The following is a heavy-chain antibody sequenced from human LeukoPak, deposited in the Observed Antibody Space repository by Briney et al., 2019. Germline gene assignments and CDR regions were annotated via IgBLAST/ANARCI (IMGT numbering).Heavy chain of an antibody. CDR3: AREGATTTAMEYYFDY. CDR1: GGSISSYY. Sequence: SETLSLTCTVSGGSISSYYWSWIRQPPGKGLEWIGYIYYSGSTSYNPSLKSRVTISVDTSKNQFSLKLSSVTAADTAVYYCAREGATTTAMEYYFDYWGQGTLVTVSS. D-gene: IGHD5-18*01. CDR2: IYYSGST. J-gene: IGHJ4*02. V-gene: IGHV4-59*01.